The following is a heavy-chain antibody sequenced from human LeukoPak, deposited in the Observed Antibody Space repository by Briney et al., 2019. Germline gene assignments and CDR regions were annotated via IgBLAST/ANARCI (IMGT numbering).Heavy chain of an antibody. CDR3: AKVHYAASFPGSFPGRNYFDS. CDR2: IDARGDVT. J-gene: IGHJ4*02. D-gene: IGHD4/OR15-4a*01. CDR1: GFAFSGYG. Sequence: GGSLRLSCTVSGFAFSGYGMSWVRQAPGKGPEWVSSIDARGDVTYSADSVKGRFTISRDNSKRTLFLQMNSLRAEDTAVYYCAKVHYAASFPGSFPGRNYFDSWGQGSLVTVSS. V-gene: IGHV3-23*01.